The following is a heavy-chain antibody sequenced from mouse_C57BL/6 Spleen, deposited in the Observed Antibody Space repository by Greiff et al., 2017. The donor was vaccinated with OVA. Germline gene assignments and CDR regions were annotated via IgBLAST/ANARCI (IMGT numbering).Heavy chain of an antibody. CDR1: GYSFTDYN. D-gene: IGHD1-1*01. J-gene: IGHJ1*03. CDR2: INPNYGTT. Sequence: VQLKESGPELVKPGASVKISCKASGYSFTDYNMNWVKQSNGKSLEWIGVINPNYGTTSYNQKFKGKATLTVDQSSSTAYMQLNSLTSEDSAVYYCARSGLYYGSSYWYFDVWGTGTTVTVSS. V-gene: IGHV1-39*01. CDR3: ARSGLYYGSSYWYFDV.